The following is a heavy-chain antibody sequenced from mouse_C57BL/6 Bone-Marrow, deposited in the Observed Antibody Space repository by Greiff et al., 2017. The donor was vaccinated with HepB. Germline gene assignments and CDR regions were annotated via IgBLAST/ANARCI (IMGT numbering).Heavy chain of an antibody. D-gene: IGHD2-5*01. Sequence: EVQLQQSGPELVKPGASVKISCKASGYSFTGYYMHWVKQSSEKSLEWIGEINPSTGGTSYNQKFKGKATLTVDKSSSTAYMQLKSLTSEDSAVYYCAYSNLAWFAYWGQGTLVTVSA. CDR3: AYSNLAWFAY. CDR1: GYSFTGYY. J-gene: IGHJ3*01. V-gene: IGHV1-43*01. CDR2: INPSTGGT.